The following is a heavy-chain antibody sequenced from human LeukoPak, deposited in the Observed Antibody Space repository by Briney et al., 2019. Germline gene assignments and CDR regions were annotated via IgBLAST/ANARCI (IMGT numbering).Heavy chain of an antibody. Sequence: GGSLRLSCAASGFTFSSYCMHWVRQAPGKGLVWVSRISTDGSSTTYADSVKGRFTISRDNAKNTLYLQMNSLRAEDTAVYYCARAGGHSSPAGSWGQGTLVTVSS. CDR1: GFTFSSYC. J-gene: IGHJ5*02. CDR2: ISTDGSST. CDR3: ARAGGHSSPAGS. V-gene: IGHV3-74*01. D-gene: IGHD6-13*01.